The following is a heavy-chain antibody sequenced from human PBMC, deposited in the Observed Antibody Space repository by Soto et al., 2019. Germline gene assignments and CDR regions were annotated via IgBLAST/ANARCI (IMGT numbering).Heavy chain of an antibody. D-gene: IGHD6-19*01. CDR3: ARVLVAGTEYFQH. CDR2: INPNSGGT. CDR1: GYTFTGYY. J-gene: IGHJ1*01. V-gene: IGHV1-2*02. Sequence: ASVKVSCKASGYTFTGYYMHWVRQAPGQGLEWMGWINPNSGGTNYAQKFQGRVTMTRDTSISTAYMELSRLRSDDTAVYYCARVLVAGTEYFQHWGQGTLVTVSS.